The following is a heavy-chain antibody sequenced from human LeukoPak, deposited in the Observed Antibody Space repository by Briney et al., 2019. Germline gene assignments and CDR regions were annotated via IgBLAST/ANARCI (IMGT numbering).Heavy chain of an antibody. CDR1: GGSISSYY. Sequence: PETLSLTCTVSGGSISSYYWSWIRQPAGKGLEWIGRIYTSGSTNYNPSLKSRVTMSVDTSKNQFSLKLSSVTAADTAVYYCARGSGEYYYYYYMDVWGKGTPVTVSS. J-gene: IGHJ6*03. CDR3: ARGSGEYYYYYYMDV. D-gene: IGHD3-10*01. CDR2: IYTSGST. V-gene: IGHV4-4*07.